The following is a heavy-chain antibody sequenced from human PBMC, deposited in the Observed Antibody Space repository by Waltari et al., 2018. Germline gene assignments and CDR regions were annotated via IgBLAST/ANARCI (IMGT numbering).Heavy chain of an antibody. CDR2: IVVGSGNT. Sequence: QMQLVQSGPEVKKPGTSVKVSCKASGFTFTSSAMQWVRPARGQRLEWIGWIVVGSGNTNYAQKFQERVTITRDMSTSTAYMELSSLRSEDTAVYYCAAGEYYDFWSGYYTSAGGFDYWGQGTLVTVSS. CDR3: AAGEYYDFWSGYYTSAGGFDY. V-gene: IGHV1-58*02. CDR1: GFTFTSSA. J-gene: IGHJ4*02. D-gene: IGHD3-3*01.